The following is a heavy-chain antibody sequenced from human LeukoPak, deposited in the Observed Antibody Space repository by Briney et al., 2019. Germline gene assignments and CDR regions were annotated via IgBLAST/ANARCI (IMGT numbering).Heavy chain of an antibody. CDR3: ARDVGTGS. D-gene: IGHD2-21*02. CDR1: GYTFTDYY. CDR2: INPKSGAS. V-gene: IGHV1-2*02. Sequence: ASVKVSCKASGYTFTDYYIYWVRQAPGQGLECMGWINPKSGASTYVQKFHGRVTLTRDTSISTAYMELRTLRCNDTSIYYCARDVGTGSWGQGTLVTVSS. J-gene: IGHJ5*02.